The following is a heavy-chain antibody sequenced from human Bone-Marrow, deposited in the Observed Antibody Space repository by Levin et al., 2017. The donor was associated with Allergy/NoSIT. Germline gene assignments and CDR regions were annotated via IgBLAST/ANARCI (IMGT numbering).Heavy chain of an antibody. J-gene: IGHJ4*02. Sequence: GGSLRLSCAASGFVVTRNHMSWVRQAPRKGLEWLSVTYSGGATYYRDSVKGRFTISRDNFKNTLYLQMNSLRAEDTAIYYCARDNYDTPGELDFWGQGTLVTVS. V-gene: IGHV3-53*01. CDR2: TYSGGAT. CDR3: ARDNYDTPGELDF. D-gene: IGHD3-9*01. CDR1: GFVVTRNH.